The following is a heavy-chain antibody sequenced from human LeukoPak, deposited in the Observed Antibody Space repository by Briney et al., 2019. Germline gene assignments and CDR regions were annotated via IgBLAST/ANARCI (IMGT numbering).Heavy chain of an antibody. CDR1: GGTFSSYA. CDR2: IIPIFGTA. Sequence: SVKVSCKASGGTFSSYAISWVRQAPGQGLEWMGGIIPIFGTANYAQKFQGRVTITADKSTSTAYMELSSLRSEDTAVYYCARNSPQAAAGTFAFDIWGQGTMVTVSS. V-gene: IGHV1-69*06. J-gene: IGHJ3*02. D-gene: IGHD6-13*01. CDR3: ARNSPQAAAGTFAFDI.